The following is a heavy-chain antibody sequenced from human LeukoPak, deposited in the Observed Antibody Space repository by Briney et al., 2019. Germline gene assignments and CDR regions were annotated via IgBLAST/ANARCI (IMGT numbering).Heavy chain of an antibody. Sequence: GGSLRLSCGASGFTFRNGWMHWVRQAPGKGLVWLSGIKTDGTSIGYADPVKGRFTISRDNDKNTLYLEAHSLRAEDTAVYYCVRDGAGTTPFDYWGRGTLVTVSS. CDR3: VRDGAGTTPFDY. CDR1: GFTFRNGW. CDR2: IKTDGTSI. J-gene: IGHJ4*02. V-gene: IGHV3-74*01. D-gene: IGHD1-7*01.